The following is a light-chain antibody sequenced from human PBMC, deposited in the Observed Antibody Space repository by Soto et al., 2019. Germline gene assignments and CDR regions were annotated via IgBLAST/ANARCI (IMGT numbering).Light chain of an antibody. CDR3: SSHTSSSTVYV. V-gene: IGLV2-14*01. CDR2: EVS. J-gene: IGLJ1*01. CDR1: SSDVGAYKY. Sequence: QSVLTQPASVSGSPGQSITISCTGTSSDVGAYKYVSWYQQHPGQAPKLMIYEVSNRPSGVSNRFSGSKSGNTASLTISGLQAEDEADYSCSSHTSSSTVYVFGTGTKVTVL.